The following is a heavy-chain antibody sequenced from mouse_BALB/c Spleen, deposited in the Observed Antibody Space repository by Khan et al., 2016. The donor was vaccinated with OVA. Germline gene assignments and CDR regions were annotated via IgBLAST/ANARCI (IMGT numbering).Heavy chain of an antibody. CDR1: GYTFTDFS. D-gene: IGHD2-1*01. CDR3: ARGSGNWRFAY. CDR2: ISTYYGDS. V-gene: IGHV1S137*01. J-gene: IGHJ3*01. Sequence: QVQLQQSGAELVRPGVSVKISCTGSGYTFTDFSMHWVKRSHAKSLEWIGVISTYYGDSIYNQNFKDKATLTVEKSSSTAYMELARLTSEDSAIYYCARGSGNWRFAYWGQGTLVTVSA.